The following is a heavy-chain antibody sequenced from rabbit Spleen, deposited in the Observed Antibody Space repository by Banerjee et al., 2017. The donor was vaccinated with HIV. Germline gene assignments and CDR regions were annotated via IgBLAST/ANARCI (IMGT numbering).Heavy chain of an antibody. CDR3: ARDLVAVIGWNFNL. D-gene: IGHD1-1*01. CDR2: INIVTGKS. J-gene: IGHJ4*01. V-gene: IGHV1S45*01. Sequence: EQLEESGGGLVKPEGSLTLTCKASGVSLNDKDVMCWVRQAPGKGLEWIACINIVTGKSVYASLAKGRFTMSRTSSTTVTLQMTSLTAADTATYFCARDLVAVIGWNFNLWGPGTLVPVS. CDR1: GVSLNDKDV.